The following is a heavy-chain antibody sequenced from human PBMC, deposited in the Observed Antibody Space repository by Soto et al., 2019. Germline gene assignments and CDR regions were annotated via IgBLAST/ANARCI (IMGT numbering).Heavy chain of an antibody. V-gene: IGHV3-23*01. CDR2: ISGSGGST. Sequence: AGGSLRLSCAASGFTFSSYATSWVRQAPGKGLEWVSAISGSGGSTYYADSVKGRFTISRDNSKNTLYLQMNSLRAEDTAVYYSAKGETERAQWIQLWLLRNRLFDYWGQGTLVTVSS. CDR1: GFTFSSYA. J-gene: IGHJ4*02. D-gene: IGHD5-18*01. CDR3: AKGETERAQWIQLWLLRNRLFDY.